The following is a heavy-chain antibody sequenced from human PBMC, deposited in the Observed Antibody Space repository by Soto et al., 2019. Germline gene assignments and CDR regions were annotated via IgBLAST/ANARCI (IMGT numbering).Heavy chain of an antibody. CDR2: IWYDGSNK. CDR1: GFTFSSYG. D-gene: IGHD3-9*01. CDR3: AKLPQYETLTGYLNYFDY. Sequence: GGSLRLSCAASGFTFSSYGMHWVRQAPGKGLEWVAVIWYDGSNKYYADSVKGRFTISRDNSKNTVYLQMNSLRAEDTALYFCAKLPQYETLTGYLNYFDYWGPGILVTVSS. V-gene: IGHV3-33*03. J-gene: IGHJ4*02.